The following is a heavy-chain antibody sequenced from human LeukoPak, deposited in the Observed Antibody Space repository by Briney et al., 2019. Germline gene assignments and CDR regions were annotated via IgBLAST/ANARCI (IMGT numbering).Heavy chain of an antibody. Sequence: SETLSLTCTVSGASINSDTYYWGWIRQPPGKGLEWIGTHSHSGSAYYNPSLRSRITMSLDTSENQLSLNLSSVTAADTGVYYCARAPEYGWGSYLLYWGQGIQVTVSS. J-gene: IGHJ4*02. CDR2: HSHSGSA. CDR1: GASINSDTYY. D-gene: IGHD3-10*01. V-gene: IGHV4-39*07. CDR3: ARAPEYGWGSYLLY.